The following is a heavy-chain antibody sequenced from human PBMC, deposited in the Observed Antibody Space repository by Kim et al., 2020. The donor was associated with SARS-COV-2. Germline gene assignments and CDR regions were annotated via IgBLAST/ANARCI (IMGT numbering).Heavy chain of an antibody. CDR2: ISTYNGNT. CDR1: GYSFNDYG. CDR3: VRVPYGDYLGYFDY. J-gene: IGHJ4*02. D-gene: IGHD4-17*01. V-gene: IGHV1-18*01. Sequence: ASVKVSCKTSGYSFNDYGVSWVRQAPGQGLEWMGWISTYNGNTNYAQNVQGRVTVTSDTSTTTAYLELRNLTSDDTAVYYCVRVPYGDYLGYFDYWGQGTLVTVSP.